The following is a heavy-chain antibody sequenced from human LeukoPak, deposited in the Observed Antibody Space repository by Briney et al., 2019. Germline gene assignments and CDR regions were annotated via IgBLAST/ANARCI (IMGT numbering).Heavy chain of an antibody. CDR3: ASGGSYDSSGYYVHDAFDI. CDR1: GFTFSSYD. V-gene: IGHV3-23*01. Sequence: GRSLTLACAASGFTFSSYDMSCVRQAPGNGLEWVSVISGSGGSTYYADAGKGRFTISRDNAENSLYLQMNSLRADDTAVYYCASGGSYDSSGYYVHDAFDIWGQGTMVTVSS. CDR2: ISGSGGST. D-gene: IGHD3-22*01. J-gene: IGHJ3*02.